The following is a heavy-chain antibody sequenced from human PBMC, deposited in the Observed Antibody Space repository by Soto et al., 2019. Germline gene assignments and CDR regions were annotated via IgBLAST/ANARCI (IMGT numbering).Heavy chain of an antibody. Sequence: ASVKVSCKASGYTFTSYAMHWVRQAPGQRLEWMGWINPNSGGTNYAQKFQGWVTMTRDTSISTAYMELSRLRSDDTAVYYCARDNYDILTGYLYGMDVWGQGTTVTVSS. D-gene: IGHD3-9*01. CDR1: GYTFTSYA. V-gene: IGHV1-2*04. CDR2: INPNSGGT. J-gene: IGHJ6*02. CDR3: ARDNYDILTGYLYGMDV.